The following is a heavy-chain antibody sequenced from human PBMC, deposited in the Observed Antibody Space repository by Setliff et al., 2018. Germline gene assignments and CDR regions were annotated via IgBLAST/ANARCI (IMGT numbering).Heavy chain of an antibody. V-gene: IGHV5-51*01. Sequence: GESLKISCKGPKYSFLNYWVVWVRQMPGEGLEWMGLIYPGDSDTRYSPSFQGHVTISADLSIDTAYLQWTSLKASDTAIYYCVRAGSGIGGDLDYWGQGTLVTVSS. CDR1: KYSFLNYW. CDR3: VRAGSGIGGDLDY. CDR2: IYPGDSDT. J-gene: IGHJ4*02. D-gene: IGHD3-10*01.